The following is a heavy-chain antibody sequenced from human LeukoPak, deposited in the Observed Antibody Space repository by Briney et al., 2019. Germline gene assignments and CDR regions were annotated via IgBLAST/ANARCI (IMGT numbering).Heavy chain of an antibody. CDR1: GGTFSSYA. Sequence: ASVKVSCKASGGTFSSYAISWVRQAPGQGLEWMGRIIPILGIANYAQKFQGRVTITADKSTSTAYMELSSLRSEDTAVYYCARDPGIAAAGGRGKDYSYGMDVWGQGTTVTVSS. CDR2: IIPILGIA. J-gene: IGHJ6*02. V-gene: IGHV1-69*04. D-gene: IGHD6-13*01. CDR3: ARDPGIAAAGGRGKDYSYGMDV.